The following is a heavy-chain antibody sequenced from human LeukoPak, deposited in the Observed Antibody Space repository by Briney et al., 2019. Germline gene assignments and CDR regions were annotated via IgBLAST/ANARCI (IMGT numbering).Heavy chain of an antibody. V-gene: IGHV3-74*01. CDR3: GSSVSAPY. CDR2: INSDGSRT. J-gene: IGHJ4*02. D-gene: IGHD2-21*02. Sequence: AGGSLRLSCAASGFTFSNYWMHWVRQAPGKRLVWVSRINSDGSRTNYADSVKGRFTISRDNAKNTPYLQMNSLRAEDTAVYYCGSSVSAPYWGQGTLVTVSS. CDR1: GFTFSNYW.